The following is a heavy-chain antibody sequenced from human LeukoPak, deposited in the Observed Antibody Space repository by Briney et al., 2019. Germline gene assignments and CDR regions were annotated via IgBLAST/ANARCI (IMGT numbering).Heavy chain of an antibody. CDR1: GFTFSSYS. Sequence: GGSLRLSCAASGFTFSSYSMNWVRQAPGKGLEWVSSISSSSSYIYYADSVKGPFTTSRDNAKNSLYLQMNSLRAEDTAVYYCARNAYGAQTPSDVWGQGTTVTVSS. D-gene: IGHD4-17*01. J-gene: IGHJ6*02. CDR2: ISSSSSYI. V-gene: IGHV3-21*04. CDR3: ARNAYGAQTPSDV.